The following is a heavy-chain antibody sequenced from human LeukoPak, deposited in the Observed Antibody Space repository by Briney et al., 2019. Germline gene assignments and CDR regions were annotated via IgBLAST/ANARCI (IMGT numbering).Heavy chain of an antibody. D-gene: IGHD6-19*01. J-gene: IGHJ4*02. CDR1: GFTFSSYA. CDR2: ISYDGSNK. CDR3: AKEDSPGYSSGWSIGDY. Sequence: PGRSLRLSCAASGFTFSSYAMHWVRQAPGKGLEWVAVISYDGSNKYYADSAKGWFTISRDNSKNTLYLQMNSLRAEDTAVYYCAKEDSPGYSSGWSIGDYWGQGTLVTVSS. V-gene: IGHV3-30-3*01.